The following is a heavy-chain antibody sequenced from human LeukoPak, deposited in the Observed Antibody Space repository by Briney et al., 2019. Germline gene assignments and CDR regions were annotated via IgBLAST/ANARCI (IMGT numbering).Heavy chain of an antibody. V-gene: IGHV4-39*01. D-gene: IGHD3-10*01. J-gene: IGHJ4*02. Sequence: PSETLSLTCTVSGGSISSSSYYWGWIRQAPGKGLEWIGNIYYSESTYYSPSLKSRVTISVDTSKNQFSLKLSSVTAADTAVYYCARHGLRTYYYGSGSYYGIDYWGQGTLVTVSS. CDR3: ARHGLRTYYYGSGSYYGIDY. CDR1: GGSISSSSYY. CDR2: IYYSEST.